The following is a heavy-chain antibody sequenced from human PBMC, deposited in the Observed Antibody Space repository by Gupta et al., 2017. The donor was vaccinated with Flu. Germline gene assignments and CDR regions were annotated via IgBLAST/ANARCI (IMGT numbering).Heavy chain of an antibody. CDR3: ATVTSGC. CDR1: GFTFSSSY. CDR2: INPDGSST. J-gene: IGHJ4*02. V-gene: IGHV3-74*03. Sequence: EMQLVESGGDLVQPGGSVRLSCAASGFTFSSSYVQWVRQAPGKGLVWVSRINPDGSSTTYAEAVKGRFTISRDNAKNTLYLQMNSLGDDDTAVYYCATVTSGCWGQGTLVTVSS. D-gene: IGHD4-17*01.